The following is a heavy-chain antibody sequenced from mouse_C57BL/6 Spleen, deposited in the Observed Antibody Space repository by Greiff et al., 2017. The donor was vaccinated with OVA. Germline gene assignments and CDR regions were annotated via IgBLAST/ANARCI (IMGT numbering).Heavy chain of an antibody. CDR1: GYTFTSYW. CDR2: IDPSDSET. V-gene: IGHV1-52*01. D-gene: IGHD4-1*01. CDR3: ARRGGTFGYFDV. Sequence: QVQLQQPGAELVRPGSSVKLSCKASGYTFTSYWMHWVKQRPIKGLEWIGNIDPSDSETHYNQKFKDKATLTVDKSSITAYMQLSILTAEDSAVYYCARRGGTFGYFDVWGTGTTVTVSS. J-gene: IGHJ1*03.